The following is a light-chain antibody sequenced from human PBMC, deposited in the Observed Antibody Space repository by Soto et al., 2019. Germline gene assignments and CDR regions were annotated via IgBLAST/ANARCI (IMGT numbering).Light chain of an antibody. J-gene: IGLJ2*01. V-gene: IGLV2-11*01. CDR3: CSYAGSYTFVV. CDR2: EAT. CDR1: SSDVGGYDL. Sequence: QSALTQPASVSAPPGQSITISCTGSSSDVGGYDLVSWYQQHPGKVPKLLIYEATQRPSGVPDRFSGSKSGNTASLTISGLQAEDEADYYCCSYAGSYTFVVFGGGTKVTVL.